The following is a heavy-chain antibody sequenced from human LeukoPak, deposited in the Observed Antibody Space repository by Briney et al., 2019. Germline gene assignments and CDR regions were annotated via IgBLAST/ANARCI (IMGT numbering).Heavy chain of an antibody. Sequence: GGSLRLSCAASGFTFDDYGMSWVRQAPGKGLEWVSGINWNGGSTGYADSVKGRFTISRDNAKNFLYLQMNSLRAEDTALYYCARVRGYCSSTSCYTAIDYWGQGTLVTVSS. CDR1: GFTFDDYG. CDR2: INWNGGST. J-gene: IGHJ4*02. CDR3: ARVRGYCSSTSCYTAIDY. V-gene: IGHV3-20*04. D-gene: IGHD2-2*02.